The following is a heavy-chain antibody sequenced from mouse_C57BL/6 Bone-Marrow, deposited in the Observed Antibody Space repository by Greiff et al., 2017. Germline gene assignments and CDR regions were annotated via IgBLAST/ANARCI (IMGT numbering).Heavy chain of an antibody. CDR3: AREALGYDYERGYYFDY. J-gene: IGHJ2*01. D-gene: IGHD2-4*01. Sequence: QVQLQQSGAELVRPGTSVKVSCKASGYAFTNYLIEWVKQRPGQGLEWIGVINPGSGGTNYNEKFKGKATLTADKSSSTAYMQLSSLTSEDSAVYFCAREALGYDYERGYYFDYWGQGTTLTVSS. V-gene: IGHV1-54*01. CDR1: GYAFTNYL. CDR2: INPGSGGT.